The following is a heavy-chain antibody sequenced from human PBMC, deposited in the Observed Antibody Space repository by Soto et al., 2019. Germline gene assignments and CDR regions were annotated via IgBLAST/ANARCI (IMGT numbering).Heavy chain of an antibody. V-gene: IGHV3-74*01. J-gene: IGHJ4*02. Sequence: EVQLVESGGGLVHPGGSLRLSCAASGFSFSTYWMHWVRHIPGKGLEWVSRINNDGSDTSYADSVKGRFTTSRDNAKNTLFLQMNNLRLEDTAVYYCVRDQSTLLALFDWWGQGTLVTVSS. CDR3: VRDQSTLLALFDW. CDR2: INNDGSDT. CDR1: GFSFSTYW.